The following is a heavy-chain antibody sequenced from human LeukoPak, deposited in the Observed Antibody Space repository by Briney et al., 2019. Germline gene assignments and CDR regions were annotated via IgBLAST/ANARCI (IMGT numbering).Heavy chain of an antibody. V-gene: IGHV4-31*03. J-gene: IGHJ4*02. CDR2: IYYSGST. Sequence: PSQTLSLTCTVSGGSISSGGYYWSWIRQHPGKGLEWIGYIYYSGSTYYHPSLKSRVTISVDTSKNQFSLKLSSVTAADTAVYYCARENYYDSSGYLDYWGQGTLVTVSS. D-gene: IGHD3-22*01. CDR3: ARENYYDSSGYLDY. CDR1: GGSISSGGYY.